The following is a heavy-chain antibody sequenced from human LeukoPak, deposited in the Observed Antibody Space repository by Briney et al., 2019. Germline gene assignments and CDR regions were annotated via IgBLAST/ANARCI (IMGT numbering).Heavy chain of an antibody. V-gene: IGHV1-69*13. CDR2: IIPIFGTA. CDR1: GGTFSSYA. D-gene: IGHD2-2*01. CDR3: ASGVEYQLLQGNWFDP. J-gene: IGHJ5*02. Sequence: SVKVSCKASGGTFSSYAISWVRQAPGQGLEWMGGIIPIFGTANYAQKFQGRVTITADESTSTAYMELSSLRSEDTAVYYCASGVEYQLLQGNWFDPWGQGTLVAVSS.